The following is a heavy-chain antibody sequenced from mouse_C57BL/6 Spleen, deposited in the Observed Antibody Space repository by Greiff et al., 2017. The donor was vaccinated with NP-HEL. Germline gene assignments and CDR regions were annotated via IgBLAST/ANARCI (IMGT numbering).Heavy chain of an antibody. CDR1: GFTFSDYG. D-gene: IGHD2-5*01. CDR3: ARSYSNHWYFDV. CDR2: ISNLAYSI. V-gene: IGHV5-15*01. J-gene: IGHJ1*03. Sequence: EVQLVESGGGLVQPGGSLKLSCAASGFTFSDYGMAWVRQAPRKGPEWVAFISNLAYSIYYADTVTGRFTISRENAKNTLYLEMSSLRSEDTAMYYCARSYSNHWYFDVWGTGTTVTVSS.